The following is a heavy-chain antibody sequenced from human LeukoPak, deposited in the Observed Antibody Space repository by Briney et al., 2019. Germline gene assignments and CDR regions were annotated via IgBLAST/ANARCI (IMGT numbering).Heavy chain of an antibody. CDR3: AKCRTMWVPPFDI. D-gene: IGHD3-10*02. CDR2: ISYDGSNK. Sequence: GGSLRLSCAASGLTFSSYGMHWVRQAPGKGLEWVAVISYDGSNKYYADSVKGRFTISRDNSKNTLYLQMNSLRAEDTAVYYCAKCRTMWVPPFDIWGQGTMVTVSS. CDR1: GLTFSSYG. V-gene: IGHV3-30*18. J-gene: IGHJ3*02.